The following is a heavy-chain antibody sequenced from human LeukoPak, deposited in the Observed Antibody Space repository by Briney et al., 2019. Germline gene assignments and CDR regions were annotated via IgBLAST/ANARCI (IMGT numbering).Heavy chain of an antibody. CDR3: AGLSAYYYMDV. Sequence: GESLKISCKGSGYTFTTYWIGWVRQMPGKGLEWMGIIYPGDSDTRYSPPFQGQVTISADKSISAAYLQWSSLKASDTAMYYCAGLSAYYYMDVWGKGTTVTVSS. CDR1: GYTFTTYW. J-gene: IGHJ6*03. V-gene: IGHV5-51*01. CDR2: IYPGDSDT.